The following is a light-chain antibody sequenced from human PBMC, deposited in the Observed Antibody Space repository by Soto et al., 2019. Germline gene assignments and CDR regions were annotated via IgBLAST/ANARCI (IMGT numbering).Light chain of an antibody. J-gene: IGKJ1*01. CDR1: QGISDY. CDR3: QQTYAFPWT. Sequence: DIRMTQSPSSLSASVGDTVTITCRARQGISDYLNWFQHKPGEAPKLPMYTASSLQGGVPLRFSGAGSRTDFSLTICVLQPEDSATYYCQQTYAFPWTFGQGTKVDI. V-gene: IGKV1-39*01. CDR2: TAS.